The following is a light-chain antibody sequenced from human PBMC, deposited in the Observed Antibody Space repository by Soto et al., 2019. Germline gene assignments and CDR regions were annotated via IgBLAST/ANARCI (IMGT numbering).Light chain of an antibody. CDR1: QTISSW. Sequence: DIQMTQSPSTLSGSVGDRVTITCRASQTISSWLAWYQQKPGKATKLLIYKASTLKSGVQSRFSGSGSGTEFTLTIRSLQPDDFATYYCQHYNSYSEAFGQGTKVDI. V-gene: IGKV1-5*03. CDR3: QHYNSYSEA. CDR2: KAS. J-gene: IGKJ1*01.